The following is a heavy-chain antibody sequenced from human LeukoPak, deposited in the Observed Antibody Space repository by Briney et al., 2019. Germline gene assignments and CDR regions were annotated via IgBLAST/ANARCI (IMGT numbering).Heavy chain of an antibody. J-gene: IGHJ4*02. Sequence: GRSLRLSCAASGFTFSSYAMHWVRQAPGKGLEWVAVISYDGSNKYYADFVKGRFTISRGNYKNTLYLQMNSRRPGDTAVYYCGSLGQVGGSDSDYWGQGALVTVSS. CDR3: GSLGQVGGSDSDY. CDR2: ISYDGSNK. V-gene: IGHV3-30-3*01. CDR1: GFTFSSYA. D-gene: IGHD3-16*01.